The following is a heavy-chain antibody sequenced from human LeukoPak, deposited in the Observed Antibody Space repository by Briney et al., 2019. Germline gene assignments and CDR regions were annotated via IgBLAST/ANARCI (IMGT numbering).Heavy chain of an antibody. CDR1: GYTFTGYY. Sequence: ASVKVSCKASGYTFTGYYMHWVRQAPGQGLEWMGGIIPIFGTANYAQKFQGRVTMTRDMSTSTVYMELSSLRSEDTAVYYCARDRTIAVAGTFDYWGQGTLVTVSS. CDR2: IIPIFGTA. D-gene: IGHD6-19*01. CDR3: ARDRTIAVAGTFDY. V-gene: IGHV1-46*01. J-gene: IGHJ4*02.